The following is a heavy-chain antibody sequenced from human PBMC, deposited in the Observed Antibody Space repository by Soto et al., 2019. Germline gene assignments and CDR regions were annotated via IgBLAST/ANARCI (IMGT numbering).Heavy chain of an antibody. CDR3: AKDTHTTASYAYSHS. D-gene: IGHD2-15*01. CDR1: GFTFSSYA. CDR2: ISGSGEST. J-gene: IGHJ5*01. V-gene: IGHV3-23*01. Sequence: GGSLRLSCAASGFTFSSYAMSWVRQAPGKGLEWVSAISGSGESTYYTDSVKGRFTISRDNSKNTLYLQMDSLGAEDTAVYYCAKDTHTTASYAYSHSWRHGPPVTVPQ.